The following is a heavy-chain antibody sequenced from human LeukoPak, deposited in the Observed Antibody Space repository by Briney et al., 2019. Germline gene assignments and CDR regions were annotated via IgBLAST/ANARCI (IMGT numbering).Heavy chain of an antibody. J-gene: IGHJ4*02. CDR2: INQDGSDK. Sequence: PGGSLRLSCAASGLTFSIHWMNWVRQAPGKGLECVANINQDGSDKYYVDSVKGRFTISRDNSKNTLYLQMNSLRAEDTAVYYCAKDQLDLALRGYSSYFDYWGQGTLVTVSS. V-gene: IGHV3-7*01. D-gene: IGHD5-18*01. CDR1: GLTFSIHW. CDR3: AKDQLDLALRGYSSYFDY.